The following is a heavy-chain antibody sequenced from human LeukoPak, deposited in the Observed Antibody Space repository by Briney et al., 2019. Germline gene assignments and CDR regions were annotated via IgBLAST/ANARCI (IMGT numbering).Heavy chain of an antibody. CDR3: ATSCGDCYSFDY. V-gene: IGHV4-59*08. D-gene: IGHD2-21*02. J-gene: IGHJ4*02. CDR1: GGSLSSYY. Sequence: SETLSLTCTVSGGSLSSYYWSWIRQPPGKGLEWIGYIYYSGSANYNPSLKSRVTISVDTSKNQFSLKLSSVTAADTAVYYCATSCGDCYSFDYWGQGTLVTVSS. CDR2: IYYSGSA.